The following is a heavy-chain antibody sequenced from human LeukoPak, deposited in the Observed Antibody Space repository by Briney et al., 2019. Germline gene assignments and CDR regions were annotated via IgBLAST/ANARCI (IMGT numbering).Heavy chain of an antibody. J-gene: IGHJ5*02. CDR1: GLTFSSYG. CDR2: IWYDGSNK. D-gene: IGHD2-2*01. Sequence: GRSLRLSCAASGLTFSSYGMHWVRQAPGKGLEWVAVIWYDGSNKYYADSVKGRFTISRDNSKNTLYLQMNSLRAEDTAVYYCARGRGVVPAAFNWFDPWGQGTLVTVSS. CDR3: ARGRGVVPAAFNWFDP. V-gene: IGHV3-33*01.